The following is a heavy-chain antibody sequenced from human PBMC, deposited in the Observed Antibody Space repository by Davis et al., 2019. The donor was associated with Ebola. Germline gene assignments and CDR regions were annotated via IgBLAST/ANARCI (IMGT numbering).Heavy chain of an antibody. Sequence: ASVQVSCNASAYIFISYCISWVRHDPGQGLEWMGWISAYNGNTNYAQKLQGRVTMTTDTSTSTAYMELRSLRSDDTAVYYCARDRGLIAAAGTKDNWGQGTLVTVSS. J-gene: IGHJ4*02. CDR1: AYIFISYC. CDR2: ISAYNGNT. V-gene: IGHV1-18*01. D-gene: IGHD6-13*01. CDR3: ARDRGLIAAAGTKDN.